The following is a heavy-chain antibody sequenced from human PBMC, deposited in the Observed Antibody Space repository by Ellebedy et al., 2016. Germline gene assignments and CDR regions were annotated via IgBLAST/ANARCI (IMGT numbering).Heavy chain of an antibody. J-gene: IGHJ4*02. CDR2: ISGSGDRT. V-gene: IGHV3-23*01. D-gene: IGHD3-10*01. CDR1: GFSFSIYA. CDR3: ARVDRDGEYYFDY. Sequence: GESLKISXAASGFSFSIYAITWVRQAPGKGLESISSISGSGDRTYYADSVKGRFTISRDNAKNSLYLQMNSLRAEDTAVYYCARVDRDGEYYFDYWGQGTLVTVSS.